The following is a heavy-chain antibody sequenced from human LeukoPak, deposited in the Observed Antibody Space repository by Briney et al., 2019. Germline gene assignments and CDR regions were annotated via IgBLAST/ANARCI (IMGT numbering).Heavy chain of an antibody. CDR2: ISYDGSNK. Sequence: PGRSLRLSCAASGFIFSNSAMHWVRQAPGKGLEWVAVISYDGSNKYYADSVKGRFTISRDNSKNTLYLQMNSLRAEDTAVYFCSASRPHYGDYYGLDVWGHGTTVTVSS. D-gene: IGHD4/OR15-4a*01. CDR3: SASRPHYGDYYGLDV. V-gene: IGHV3-30*03. CDR1: GFIFSNSA. J-gene: IGHJ6*02.